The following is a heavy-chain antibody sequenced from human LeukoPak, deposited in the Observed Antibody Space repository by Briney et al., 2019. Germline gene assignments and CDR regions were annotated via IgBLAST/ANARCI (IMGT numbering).Heavy chain of an antibody. V-gene: IGHV3-23*01. D-gene: IGHD2-21*01. CDR1: GFTFSSYA. J-gene: IGHJ4*02. CDR2: ISGSGGST. CDR3: AKSGDGEDFFDY. Sequence: GGSLRLSCAASGFTFSSYAMSWVRQAPGKGLEWVSAISGSGGSTYYADSVKGRFTISRGNSKNTLYLQMNSLRAEDTAVYYCAKSGDGEDFFDYWGQGTLVTVSS.